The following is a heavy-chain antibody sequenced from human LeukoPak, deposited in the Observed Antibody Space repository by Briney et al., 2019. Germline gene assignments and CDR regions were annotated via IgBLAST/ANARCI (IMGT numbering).Heavy chain of an antibody. D-gene: IGHD4-17*01. Sequence: PGGSLRLSCAASGFTFSAYAMTWVRQAPGKGLGWVSTISDSGGSTYYADSVKGRFTISGDNSKNTLYLQMNNLRAEDTAVYYCAKNPGSTVTMSSRWFDPWGQGALVTVSS. CDR1: GFTFSAYA. CDR3: AKNPGSTVTMSSRWFDP. J-gene: IGHJ5*02. CDR2: ISDSGGST. V-gene: IGHV3-23*01.